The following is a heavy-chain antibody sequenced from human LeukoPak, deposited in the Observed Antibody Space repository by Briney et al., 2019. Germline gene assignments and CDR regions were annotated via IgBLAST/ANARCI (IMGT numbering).Heavy chain of an antibody. CDR3: ARRGSSGCFDY. V-gene: IGHV3-30-3*01. CDR1: RFTFSSYA. D-gene: IGHD6-19*01. J-gene: IGHJ4*02. Sequence: PGGSLRLSCAASRFTFSSYAMHWVRQAPGKGLEWVAVISYDGSNKYYADSVKGRFTISRDNSENTLYLQMNSLRAEDTAVYYRARRGSSGCFDYWGQGTLVTVSS. CDR2: ISYDGSNK.